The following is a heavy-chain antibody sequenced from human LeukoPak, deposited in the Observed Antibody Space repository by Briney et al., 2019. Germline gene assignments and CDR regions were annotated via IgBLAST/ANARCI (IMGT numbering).Heavy chain of an antibody. CDR1: GGSISSYY. D-gene: IGHD3-22*01. Sequence: PSETLSLTCTVSGGSISSYYWSWIRQPPGKGLEWIGYIYYSGSTNYNPSLKSRVTISVDTSKNQFSLKLSSVTAADTAVYYCARDFVYDSSGYPSYYGMDVWGQGTTVTVSS. J-gene: IGHJ6*02. CDR2: IYYSGST. CDR3: ARDFVYDSSGYPSYYGMDV. V-gene: IGHV4-59*01.